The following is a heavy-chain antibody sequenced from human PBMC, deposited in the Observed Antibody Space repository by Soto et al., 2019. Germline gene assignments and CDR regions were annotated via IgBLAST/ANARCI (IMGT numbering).Heavy chain of an antibody. Sequence: ASVKVSCKASGGTFSSYAISWVRQAPGQGLEGMGGIIPIFGTANYAQKFQGRVTITADESTSTAYMELSSLRSEDTAVYYCASSSLVAATRYYYYYGMDVWGQGTTVTVSS. CDR2: IIPIFGTA. J-gene: IGHJ6*02. V-gene: IGHV1-69*13. CDR3: ASSSLVAATRYYYYYGMDV. CDR1: GGTFSSYA. D-gene: IGHD1-26*01.